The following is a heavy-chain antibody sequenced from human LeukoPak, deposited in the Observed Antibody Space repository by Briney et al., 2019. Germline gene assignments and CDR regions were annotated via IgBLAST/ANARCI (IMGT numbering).Heavy chain of an antibody. CDR2: INHSGST. CDR3: ARLVVCSGGSCYSYYYYYGMDV. J-gene: IGHJ6*02. Sequence: SETLSLTCAVYGGSFSAYYWSWIRQPPGKGLEWIGEINHSGSTNYKPSLKSRVTISVDTSKNQFSLKLSSVTAADTAVYYCARLVVCSGGSCYSYYYYYGMDVWGQGTTVTVSS. CDR1: GGSFSAYY. V-gene: IGHV4-34*01. D-gene: IGHD2-15*01.